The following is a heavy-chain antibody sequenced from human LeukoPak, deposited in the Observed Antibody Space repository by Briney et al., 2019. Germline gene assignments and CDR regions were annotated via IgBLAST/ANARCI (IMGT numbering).Heavy chain of an antibody. J-gene: IGHJ4*02. CDR3: ARDCEVGAFDY. Sequence: ASVKVSCKASGYTFTSYYMHWVRQAPGQGLEWMGIINPSGGSTSYAQKFQGRVTMTRDTYTSTVYMELSSLRSEDTAVYYCARDCEVGAFDYWGQGTLVTVSS. V-gene: IGHV1-46*01. D-gene: IGHD1-26*01. CDR2: INPSGGST. CDR1: GYTFTSYY.